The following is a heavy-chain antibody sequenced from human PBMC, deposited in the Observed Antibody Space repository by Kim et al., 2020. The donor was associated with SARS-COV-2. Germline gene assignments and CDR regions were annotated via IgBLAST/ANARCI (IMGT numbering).Heavy chain of an antibody. V-gene: IGHV4-4*02. CDR2: IYHSGST. CDR3: ASAISRTVDY. CDR1: GGSISSTNW. Sequence: SETLSLTCAVSGGSISSTNWWPWVRQPPGKGLEWIGEIYHSGSTNYNPSLSSRVTISADKSKNHFSLKLTSVTAADTAVYYCASAISRTVDYWGQGTLVTVSS. D-gene: IGHD3-9*01. J-gene: IGHJ4*02.